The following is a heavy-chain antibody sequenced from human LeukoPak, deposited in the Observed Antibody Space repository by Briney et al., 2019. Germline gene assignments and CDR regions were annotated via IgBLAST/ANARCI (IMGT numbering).Heavy chain of an antibody. V-gene: IGHV4-34*01. CDR2: INHSGST. D-gene: IGHD3-9*01. Sequence: SETLSLTCAVYGGSFSGYYRSWIRQPPGKGLEWIGEINHSGSTNYNPSLKSRVTISVDTSKNQFSLKLSSVTAADTAVYYCARGDYDILTGYSIDYWGQGTLVTVSS. CDR3: ARGDYDILTGYSIDY. CDR1: GGSFSGYY. J-gene: IGHJ4*02.